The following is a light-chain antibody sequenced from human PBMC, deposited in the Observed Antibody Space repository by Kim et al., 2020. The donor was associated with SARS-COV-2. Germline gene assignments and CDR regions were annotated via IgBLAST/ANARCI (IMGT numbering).Light chain of an antibody. V-gene: IGKV3-11*01. Sequence: LPPGERATLSCRASQSISNSLAWYQQKPGQAPSLLIYDASSRPAGIPARFSGSGSGTDFTLTISSLEPEDFAVYYCQQHNNWPPITFGPGTKVD. J-gene: IGKJ3*01. CDR1: QSISNS. CDR2: DAS. CDR3: QQHNNWPPIT.